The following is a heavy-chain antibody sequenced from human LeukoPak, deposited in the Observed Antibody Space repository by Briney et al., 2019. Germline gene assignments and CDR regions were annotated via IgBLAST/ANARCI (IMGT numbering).Heavy chain of an antibody. CDR3: AKDVPGIAASLNWFDP. CDR2: INSDGSST. CDR1: GFTFSSYW. J-gene: IGHJ5*02. V-gene: IGHV3-74*01. Sequence: GGSLRLSCAASGFTFSSYWMHWVRQAPGKGLVWVSRINSDGSSTSYADSVKGRFTISRDNAKNSLYLQMNSLRAEDSALYYCAKDVPGIAASLNWFDPWGQGTLVTVSS. D-gene: IGHD6-13*01.